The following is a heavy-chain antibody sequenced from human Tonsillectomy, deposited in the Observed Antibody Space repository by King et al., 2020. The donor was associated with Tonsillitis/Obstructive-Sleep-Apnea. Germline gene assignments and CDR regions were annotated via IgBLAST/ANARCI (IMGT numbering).Heavy chain of an antibody. Sequence: VQLQQWGAGLLKPSETLSLTCAVYGGSFSGYYWSWIRQPPGKGLEWIGEINHSGSTNYNPSLKSRVTISVDTSKNQFSLRLSSVTAADTAVSFCARGEDSSGYYYCYWGQGNLVTVSS. CDR2: INHSGST. CDR1: GGSFSGYY. CDR3: ARGEDSSGYYYCY. V-gene: IGHV4-34*01. D-gene: IGHD3-22*01. J-gene: IGHJ4*02.